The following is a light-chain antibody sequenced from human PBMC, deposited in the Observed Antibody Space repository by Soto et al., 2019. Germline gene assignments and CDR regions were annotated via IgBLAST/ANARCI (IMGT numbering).Light chain of an antibody. CDR3: QQYNNYPWT. CDR1: QSISIW. J-gene: IGKJ1*01. Sequence: DIQMTQSPSTLSASVGDRVTITSRASQSISIWLAWYQQKPGKAPNLLISKASSLESGVPSRFLGSGSGTECTLTISSLQPDDFATYYCQQYNNYPWTFGPGTKVEIK. CDR2: KAS. V-gene: IGKV1-5*03.